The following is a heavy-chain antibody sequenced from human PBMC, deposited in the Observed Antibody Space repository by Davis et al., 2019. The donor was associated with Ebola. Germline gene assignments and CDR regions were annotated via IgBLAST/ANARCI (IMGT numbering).Heavy chain of an antibody. D-gene: IGHD5-12*01. Sequence: MPSETLSLTCTVSGGSISSSSYHWGWIRQPPGKGLEWIGSIYYSGSTYYNPSLKSRVTISVDTSKNQFSLKLSSVTAADTAVYYCAREGGNRGIVATSYWGQGTLVTVSS. CDR3: AREGGNRGIVATSY. CDR2: IYYSGST. CDR1: GGSISSSSYH. J-gene: IGHJ4*02. V-gene: IGHV4-39*02.